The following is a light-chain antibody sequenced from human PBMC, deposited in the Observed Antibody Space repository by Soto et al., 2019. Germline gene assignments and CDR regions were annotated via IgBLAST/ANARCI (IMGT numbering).Light chain of an antibody. CDR1: EVGAHRF. Sequence: QSVLTQPASVSGSPGQSITISCSGTEVGAHRFVSWYPQVPGTAPKLLIYEVIKRPSGISPRFSGSKAGNTASLTISGLQADDEADYFCSTYTSASTSFGGGTQLTVL. CDR2: EVI. CDR3: STYTSASTS. J-gene: IGLJ2*01. V-gene: IGLV2-14*01.